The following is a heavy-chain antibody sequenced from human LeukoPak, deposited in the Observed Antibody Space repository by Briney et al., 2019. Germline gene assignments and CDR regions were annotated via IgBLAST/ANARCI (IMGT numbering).Heavy chain of an antibody. Sequence: AGSLSLSCPASGFSFSDYYMSWIRQPPGGGLEWVSYIIYSGRTMYYADSVKGRVTISRDNATNSLYLQMNSLRAGDTAVYYCARDSIVRWNIENDIDVWGKGATVTAS. CDR2: IIYSGRTM. D-gene: IGHD1-1*01. CDR3: ARDSIVRWNIENDIDV. CDR1: GFSFSDYY. V-gene: IGHV3-11*01. J-gene: IGHJ6*03.